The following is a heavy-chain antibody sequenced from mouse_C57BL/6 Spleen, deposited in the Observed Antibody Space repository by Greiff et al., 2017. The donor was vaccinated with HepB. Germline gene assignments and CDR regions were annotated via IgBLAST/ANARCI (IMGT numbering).Heavy chain of an antibody. Sequence: VQLQQSGPELVKPGASVKMSCKASGYTFTDYNMHWVKQSHGKSLEWIGYINPNNGGTSYNQKFKGKATLTVNKSSSTAYMELRSLTSEDSAVYYCARVGLRGDYFDYWGQGTTLTVSS. CDR1: GYTFTDYN. V-gene: IGHV1-22*01. D-gene: IGHD2-2*01. J-gene: IGHJ2*01. CDR3: ARVGLRGDYFDY. CDR2: INPNNGGT.